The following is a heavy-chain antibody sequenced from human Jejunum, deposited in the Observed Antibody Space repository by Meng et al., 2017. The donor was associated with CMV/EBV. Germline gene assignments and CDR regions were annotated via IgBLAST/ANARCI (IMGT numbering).Heavy chain of an antibody. CDR1: GFIVSDNY. CDR3: ARDRYRSSDY. Sequence: RLSCAASGFIVSDNYMSWVRQAPGKGLEWVSVIYRDGTTYYADSVKGRFTISRDNFNNTLNLQMNSLRADDTAVYYCARDRYRSSDYWGQGTLVTVSS. J-gene: IGHJ4*02. V-gene: IGHV3-53*01. CDR2: IYRDGTT. D-gene: IGHD6-6*01.